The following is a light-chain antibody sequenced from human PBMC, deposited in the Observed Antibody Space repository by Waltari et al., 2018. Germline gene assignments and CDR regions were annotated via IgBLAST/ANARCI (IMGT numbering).Light chain of an antibody. CDR1: QSVSNY. Sequence: IQMTQSPSSLSASVGDRVSITCRASQSVSNYLNWYQQKPGKAPKLLIYTASNLESGVPSRFSGSRSGTDFTLTISSLQPEDFAIYYCQQSYTIPYTFGQGTKLEIE. CDR2: TAS. CDR3: QQSYTIPYT. V-gene: IGKV1-39*01. J-gene: IGKJ2*01.